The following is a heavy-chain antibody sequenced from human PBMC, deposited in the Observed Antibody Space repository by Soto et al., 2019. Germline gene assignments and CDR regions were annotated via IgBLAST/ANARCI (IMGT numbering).Heavy chain of an antibody. CDR1: GYTFTDYY. CDR2: INPSRGDT. Sequence: QVQLVQSGAEVKKPGASVKVSCKASGYTFTDYYMHWVRQAPGQGLEWMGWINPSRGDTNYARKFQGMVILTRDTSIRTAYMQLSRLTSDEKAVYYCAREQRAGVRTYWGQGPLVSVSS. D-gene: IGHD6-25*01. J-gene: IGHJ4*02. V-gene: IGHV1-2*02. CDR3: AREQRAGVRTY.